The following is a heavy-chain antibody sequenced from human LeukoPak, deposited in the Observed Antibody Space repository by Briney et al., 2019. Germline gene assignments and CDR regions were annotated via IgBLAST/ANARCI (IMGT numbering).Heavy chain of an antibody. J-gene: IGHJ5*02. CDR2: IYTSGST. CDR1: GGSISSGSYY. Sequence: SQTLSLTCTVSGGSISSGSYYWSWIRQPAGKGLEWIGRIYTSGSTNYNPSLKSRVTISVDTSKNQFSLKLSSVTAADTAVYYCARGREDYDSSGKDQGNWFDPWGQGTLVTVSS. D-gene: IGHD3-22*01. V-gene: IGHV4-61*02. CDR3: ARGREDYDSSGKDQGNWFDP.